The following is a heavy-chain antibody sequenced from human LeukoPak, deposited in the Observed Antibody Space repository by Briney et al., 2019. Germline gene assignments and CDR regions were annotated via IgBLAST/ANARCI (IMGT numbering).Heavy chain of an antibody. CDR3: ARGPRISLVRGALEIDY. J-gene: IGHJ4*02. CDR1: GGSISSYH. D-gene: IGHD3-10*01. V-gene: IGHV4-59*01. Sequence: SETLSLTCTVSGGSISSYHWNWIRQPPGKGLEWIGYIYYSGSTDYNPSLKSRLTISVDTSKNQFSLKLSSVTAADTAVYYCARGPRISLVRGALEIDYWGQGTLVTVSS. CDR2: IYYSGST.